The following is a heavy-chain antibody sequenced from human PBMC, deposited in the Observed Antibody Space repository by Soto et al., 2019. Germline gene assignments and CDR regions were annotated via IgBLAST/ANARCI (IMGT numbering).Heavy chain of an antibody. V-gene: IGHV1-3*01. J-gene: IGHJ6*02. Sequence: QVQLVQSGAEVKKPGASVTVSCKASGYTFTNYIMLWVRQAPGQTLEWMGWIDAGNGDTMYSQRFQDRVTITRDTSATTAYMELSSLRSEDTATYYCVSNHKGKHTGMDVWGQGTTVTVSS. CDR2: IDAGNGDT. CDR1: GYTFTNYI. CDR3: VSNHKGKHTGMDV.